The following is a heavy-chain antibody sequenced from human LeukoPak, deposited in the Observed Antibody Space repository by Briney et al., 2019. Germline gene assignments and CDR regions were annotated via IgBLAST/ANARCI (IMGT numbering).Heavy chain of an antibody. CDR1: GGSFSGYY. CDR3: ARRVRAAFDY. D-gene: IGHD6-25*01. J-gene: IGHJ4*02. CDR2: INHSGST. Sequence: SETLSLTCAVYGGSFSGYYWSWIRQPPGKGLEWIGEINHSGSTNYNPSLKSRVTISVDTSKNQFSLKLSSVTAADTAVYYCARRVRAAFDYWGQGTLVTVSS. V-gene: IGHV4-34*01.